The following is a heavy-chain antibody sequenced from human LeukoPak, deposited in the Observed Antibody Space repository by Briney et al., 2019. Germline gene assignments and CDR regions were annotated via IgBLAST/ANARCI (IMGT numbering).Heavy chain of an antibody. V-gene: IGHV1-69*13. J-gene: IGHJ6*04. CDR3: ARIPPEGPHYYYYGMDV. Sequence: SVKVSCKASGGTFSSYAISWVRQAPGQGLEWMGGIIPIFGTANYAQKFQGRVTITADESTSTAYMELSSLRSEDTAVYYCARIPPEGPHYYYYGMDVWGKGTTVTVSS. CDR2: IIPIFGTA. D-gene: IGHD1-14*01. CDR1: GGTFSSYA.